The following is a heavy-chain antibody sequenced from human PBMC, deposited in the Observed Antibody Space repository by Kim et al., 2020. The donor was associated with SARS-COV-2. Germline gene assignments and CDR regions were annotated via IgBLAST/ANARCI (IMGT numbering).Heavy chain of an antibody. CDR2: ISGSGGST. CDR1: GFTFSSYA. V-gene: IGHV3-23*01. CDR3: AASTVVPAAIGPFDY. J-gene: IGHJ4*02. Sequence: GGSLRLSCAASGFTFSSYAMSWVRQAPGKGLEWVSAISGSGGSTYYADSVKGRFTISRDNSKNTLYLQMNSLRAEDTAVYYCAASTVVPAAIGPFDYWGQGTLVTVSS. D-gene: IGHD2-2*02.